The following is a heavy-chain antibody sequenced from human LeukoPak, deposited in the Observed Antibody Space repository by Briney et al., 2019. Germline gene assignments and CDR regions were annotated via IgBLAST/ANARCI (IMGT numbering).Heavy chain of an antibody. Sequence: ASVKFSCKASGYTFTGYYMHWVRQAPGQGLEWMGRINPNSGGTNYAQKFQGRVTMTRDTSISTAYMELSRLRSDDTAVYYCAINHNSSGWYLPFDPWGQGPLVTVSS. J-gene: IGHJ5*02. CDR3: AINHNSSGWYLPFDP. D-gene: IGHD6-19*01. CDR2: INPNSGGT. V-gene: IGHV1-2*06. CDR1: GYTFTGYY.